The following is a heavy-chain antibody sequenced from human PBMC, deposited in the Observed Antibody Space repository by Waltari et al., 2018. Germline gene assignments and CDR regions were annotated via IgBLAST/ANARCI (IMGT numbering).Heavy chain of an antibody. Sequence: QVQLVESGGGVVQSGRSLRLSCAASGFGLSTYAVHWVRQAPGKGLEWVGVTSPDGFNKYYADSVQGRFTISRDRSLQMSTLRSEDTAVYYCARGGSDRAPLDYWGRGTLVTVSS. CDR3: ARGGSDRAPLDY. V-gene: IGHV3-30*15. J-gene: IGHJ4*02. CDR2: TSPDGFNK. D-gene: IGHD1-1*01. CDR1: GFGLSTYA.